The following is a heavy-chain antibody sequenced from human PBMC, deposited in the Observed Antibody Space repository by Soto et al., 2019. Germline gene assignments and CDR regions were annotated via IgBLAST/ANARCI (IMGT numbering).Heavy chain of an antibody. Sequence: SLTCTVSGGSISSYYWSWIRQPPGKGLEWIGYIYYSGSTNYNPSLKSRVTISVDTSKNQFSLKLSSVTAADTAVYYCAREPYYYDSSGYQQGHAFDIWGQGKMVNVS. CDR3: AREPYYYDSSGYQQGHAFDI. J-gene: IGHJ3*02. V-gene: IGHV4-59*01. D-gene: IGHD3-22*01. CDR1: GGSISSYY. CDR2: IYYSGST.